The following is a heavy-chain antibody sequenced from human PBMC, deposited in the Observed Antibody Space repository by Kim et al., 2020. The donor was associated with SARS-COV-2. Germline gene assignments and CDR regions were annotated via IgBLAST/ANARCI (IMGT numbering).Heavy chain of an antibody. D-gene: IGHD2-2*01. V-gene: IGHV1-69*04. CDR1: GGTFSSYA. Sequence: SVKVSCKASGGTFSSYAISWVRQAPGQGLEWMGRIIPILGIANYARKFQGRVTITADKSTSTAYMELSSLRSEDTAVYYCARPFQVPAANHYYYYGMDVWGQGTTVTVSS. CDR3: ARPFQVPAANHYYYYGMDV. CDR2: IIPILGIA. J-gene: IGHJ6*02.